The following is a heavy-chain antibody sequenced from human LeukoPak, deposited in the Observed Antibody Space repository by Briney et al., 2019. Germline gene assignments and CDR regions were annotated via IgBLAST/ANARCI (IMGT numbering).Heavy chain of an antibody. CDR3: AKEDFWSGPDLLYLDY. J-gene: IGHJ4*02. V-gene: IGHV3-23*01. D-gene: IGHD3-3*01. CDR1: GFTFGSYA. CDR2: ISGSGGST. Sequence: GGSLRLSCAASGFTFGSYAMSWVRQAQGKRLEWVSAISGSGGSTYYADSVKGRFTISRDNSKNTLYLQMNSLRAEDAAVYYCAKEDFWSGPDLLYLDYWGQGTLVTVSS.